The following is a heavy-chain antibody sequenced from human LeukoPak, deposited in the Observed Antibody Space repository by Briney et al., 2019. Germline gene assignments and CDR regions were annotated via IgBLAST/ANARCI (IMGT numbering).Heavy chain of an antibody. Sequence: ASVKVSCKASGYTFTSYAMNWVRQAPGQGLEWMGWINTNTGNPTYAQGFTGRFVFSLDTTVSTPYLQISSLKAEDTAVYYCARVRSGWVHDAFDIWGQGTMVTVSS. CDR2: INTNTGNP. D-gene: IGHD6-19*01. J-gene: IGHJ3*02. V-gene: IGHV7-4-1*02. CDR1: GYTFTSYA. CDR3: ARVRSGWVHDAFDI.